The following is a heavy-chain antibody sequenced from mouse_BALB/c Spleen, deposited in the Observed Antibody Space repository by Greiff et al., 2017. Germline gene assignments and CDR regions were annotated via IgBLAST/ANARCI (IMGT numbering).Heavy chain of an antibody. Sequence: EVQLVESGGGLVQPGGSRKLSCAASGFTFSSFGMHWVRQAPEKGLEWVAYISSGSSTIYYADTVKGRFTISRDNPKNTLFLQMTSLRSEDTAMYYCARTYDYDGRYYYAMDYWGQGTSVTVSS. CDR3: ARTYDYDGRYYYAMDY. D-gene: IGHD2-4*01. CDR2: ISSGSSTI. CDR1: GFTFSSFG. J-gene: IGHJ4*01. V-gene: IGHV5-17*02.